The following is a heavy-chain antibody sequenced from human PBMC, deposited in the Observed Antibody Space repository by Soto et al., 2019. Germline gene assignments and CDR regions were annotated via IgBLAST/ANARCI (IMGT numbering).Heavy chain of an antibody. V-gene: IGHV1-69*13. CDR1: GVTFSSYA. D-gene: IGHD3-22*01. CDR2: IIPIFGTA. Sequence: SVKVSGKASGVTFSSYAISWVRQAPGQGLEWMGGIIPIFGTANYAQKFQGRVTITADESTSTAYMELSSLRSEDTAVYYCARVGDSSGYYYYYYGMDVWGQGTTVTVSS. J-gene: IGHJ6*02. CDR3: ARVGDSSGYYYYYYGMDV.